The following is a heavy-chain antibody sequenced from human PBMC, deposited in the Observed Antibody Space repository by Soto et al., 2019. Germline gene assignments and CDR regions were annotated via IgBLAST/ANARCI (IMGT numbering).Heavy chain of an antibody. Sequence: QVQLVPSGAEVKKPGASVKVSCKASGYTFTSYGISWVRQAPGQGLEWMGWISAYNGNTNYAQKLQGRVTMTTDTSTSTAYMELRRLRSDDTAVYYCARDGAGGVAATLVDYWGQGTLVTVSS. J-gene: IGHJ4*02. CDR1: GYTFTSYG. D-gene: IGHD2-15*01. V-gene: IGHV1-18*01. CDR3: ARDGAGGVAATLVDY. CDR2: ISAYNGNT.